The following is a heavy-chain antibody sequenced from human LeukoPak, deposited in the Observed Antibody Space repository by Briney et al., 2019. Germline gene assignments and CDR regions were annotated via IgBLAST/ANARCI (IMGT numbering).Heavy chain of an antibody. CDR1: GGSISSGSYY. CDR2: IYTSGST. Sequence: PSETLSLTCTVSGGSISSGSYYWSWIRQPAGKGLEWIGRIYTSGSTNYNPSLKSRVTISVDTSKNQFSLKLSSVTAADTAVYYCARYGSGSYGYYYYMDVWGKGTTVTISS. D-gene: IGHD3-10*01. J-gene: IGHJ6*03. CDR3: ARYGSGSYGYYYYMDV. V-gene: IGHV4-61*02.